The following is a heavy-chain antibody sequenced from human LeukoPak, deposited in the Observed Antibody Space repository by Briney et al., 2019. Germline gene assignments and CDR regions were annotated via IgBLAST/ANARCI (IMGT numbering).Heavy chain of an antibody. CDR1: GYTFTGYY. V-gene: IGHV1-2*02. CDR3: ASSFPYYYNIAY. J-gene: IGHJ4*02. Sequence: ASAKVSRKASGYTFTGYYIHWVRQAPGQGVEWMGWINPNSGGTNYAQKFQGRVTMTRDTSISTAYMELSRLRSDDTAVYFCASSFPYYYNIAYWGQGTLVTVSS. D-gene: IGHD3-22*01. CDR2: INPNSGGT.